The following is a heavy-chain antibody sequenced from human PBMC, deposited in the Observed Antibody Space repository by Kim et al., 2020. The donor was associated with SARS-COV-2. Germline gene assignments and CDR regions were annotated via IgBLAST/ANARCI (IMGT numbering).Heavy chain of an antibody. V-gene: IGHV3-20*01. Sequence: GGSLRLSCAASGFTFDDYGMSWVRQAPGKGLEWDSGINWNGGSTGYADSVKGRFTNSRDNAKNSLYLQMNSLRAEDTALYHCGGDWRYGENWYFDLWGRGTLVTVSS. D-gene: IGHD4-17*01. J-gene: IGHJ2*01. CDR2: INWNGGST. CDR1: GFTFDDYG. CDR3: GGDWRYGENWYFDL.